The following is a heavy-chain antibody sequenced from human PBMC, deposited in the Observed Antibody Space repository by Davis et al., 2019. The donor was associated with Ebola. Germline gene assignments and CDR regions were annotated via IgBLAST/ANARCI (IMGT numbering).Heavy chain of an antibody. CDR3: ARVGSYYYGSGSRPRGPSSPYYFDY. D-gene: IGHD3-10*01. V-gene: IGHV3-48*01. Sequence: PGGSLRLSCAASGFTFSSYSMNWVRQAPGKGLEWVSYISSSSSTIYYADSVKGRFTISRDNAKNSLYLQMNSLRAEDTAVYYCARVGSYYYGSGSRPRGPSSPYYFDYWGQGTLVTVSS. CDR2: ISSSSSTI. CDR1: GFTFSSYS. J-gene: IGHJ4*02.